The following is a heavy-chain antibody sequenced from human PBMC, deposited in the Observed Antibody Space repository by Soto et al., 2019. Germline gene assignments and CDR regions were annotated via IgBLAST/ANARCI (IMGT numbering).Heavy chain of an antibody. CDR3: ARGRRHTF. J-gene: IGHJ4*02. CDR1: GYGFTFYY. V-gene: IGHV1-46*01. D-gene: IGHD2-2*02. Sequence: QVQLIQSGAEVKKPGASVIISCQASGYGFTFYYFYWVRQAPGQGLEWIGKINPDGGATTYAQTFQGRVTITSDASTRTVYMELSSLTSDDTAVYYCARGRRHTFWGQGTQVSVSS. CDR2: INPDGGAT.